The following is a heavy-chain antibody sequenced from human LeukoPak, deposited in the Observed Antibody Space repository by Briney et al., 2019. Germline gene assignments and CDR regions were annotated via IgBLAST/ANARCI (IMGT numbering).Heavy chain of an antibody. CDR3: ARRSHCTGDSCYPV. V-gene: IGHV4-39*01. Sequence: SETLSLTCTVSGDSMTSSNHYWVWIRQPPGKGLEWIGSIYYGGSTYYNPSLKSRVTISQDTSKNQFSPKVNTVTAADTAVYHCARRSHCTGDSCYPVWGQGTMVTVSS. J-gene: IGHJ6*02. CDR1: GDSMTSSNHY. D-gene: IGHD2-15*01. CDR2: IYYGGST.